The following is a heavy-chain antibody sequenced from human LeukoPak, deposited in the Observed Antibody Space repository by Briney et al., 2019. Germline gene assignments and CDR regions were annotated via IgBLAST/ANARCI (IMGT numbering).Heavy chain of an antibody. V-gene: IGHV4-39*07. Sequence: SETLSLTCVVSGGSISSTSYYWGWIRQPPGKGLEWIGSIYYSGSTYYSPSLKSRVTISVDTSKNQFSLKLSSVTAADTAVYYCARDSPNYYGSGSYRGRLIDYWGQGTLVTVSS. CDR3: ARDSPNYYGSGSYRGRLIDY. J-gene: IGHJ4*02. D-gene: IGHD3-10*01. CDR2: IYYSGST. CDR1: GGSISSTSYY.